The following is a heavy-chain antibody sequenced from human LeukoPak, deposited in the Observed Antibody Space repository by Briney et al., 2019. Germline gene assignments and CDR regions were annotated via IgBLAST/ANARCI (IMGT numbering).Heavy chain of an antibody. CDR1: GFTFSSYE. J-gene: IGHJ4*02. Sequence: QTGGSLRLSCAASGFTFSSYEMNWVRQAPGKGLEWVSYISSSGSTIYYADSAKGRFTISRDNAKNSLYLQMNSLRDEDTAVYYCARDLCYDFWSGCLPFDYWGQGTLATVSS. CDR3: ARDLCYDFWSGCLPFDY. V-gene: IGHV3-48*03. D-gene: IGHD3-3*01. CDR2: ISSSGSTI.